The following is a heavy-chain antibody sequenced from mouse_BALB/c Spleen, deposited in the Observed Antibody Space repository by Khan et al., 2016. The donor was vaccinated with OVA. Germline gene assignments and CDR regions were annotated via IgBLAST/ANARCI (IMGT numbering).Heavy chain of an antibody. V-gene: IGHV2-6-1*01. Sequence: VQLVESGPGLVAPSQSLSITSTISGFSLTNYGVHWVRQPPGKGLEWLVVIWHDGSTTYNSALKSRLTISKDNSKSQVFLKMNSLQTDDTAMYFCARQPYYHYNIMDYWGQGTSVTVSS. J-gene: IGHJ4*01. CDR3: ARQPYYHYNIMDY. D-gene: IGHD2-10*01. CDR2: IWHDGST. CDR1: GFSLTNYG.